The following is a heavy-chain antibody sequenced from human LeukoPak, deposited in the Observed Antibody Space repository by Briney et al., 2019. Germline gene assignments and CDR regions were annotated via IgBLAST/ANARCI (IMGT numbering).Heavy chain of an antibody. Sequence: GASVKVSCKASGYTFIGYYMHWVRQAPGQGLEWMGRINGNSGGTNYAQRFQGRVTMTRDTSISTAYMELSRLRSDDTAVYYCVRTSFGDYAYDYWGQGTLVTVSS. CDR3: VRTSFGDYAYDY. J-gene: IGHJ4*02. V-gene: IGHV1-2*06. D-gene: IGHD4-17*01. CDR2: INGNSGGT. CDR1: GYTFIGYY.